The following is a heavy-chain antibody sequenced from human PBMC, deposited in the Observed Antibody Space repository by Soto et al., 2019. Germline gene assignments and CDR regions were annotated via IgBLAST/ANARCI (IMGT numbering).Heavy chain of an antibody. J-gene: IGHJ3*02. CDR3: ARDWAHRSGYYGSEAFDI. CDR2: ISPYNGNT. D-gene: IGHD3-22*01. CDR1: GYTFNSHG. V-gene: IGHV1-18*01. Sequence: GASVKLSCKASGYTFNSHGFSWVRQAPGQGLEWMGWISPYNGNTNYAQKLQGRVTMTTDTSTSTAYMELRSLRSDDTAVYYCARDWAHRSGYYGSEAFDIWGQGTMVTVSS.